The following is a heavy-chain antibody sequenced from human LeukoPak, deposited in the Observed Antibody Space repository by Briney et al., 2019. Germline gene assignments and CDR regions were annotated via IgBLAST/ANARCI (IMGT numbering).Heavy chain of an antibody. CDR2: VHHSGAT. J-gene: IGHJ4*02. D-gene: IGHD1-14*01. CDR3: ARINFNPGY. V-gene: IGHV4-38-2*02. Sequence: KTSETLSLTCSVSGYSISRGYHWAWVRQPPGKGLEWIGSVHHSGATYYNPSLNSRLTISADTSKNQFSLKVDSVTAADTAVYYCARINFNPGYWGQGTLVSVSS. CDR1: GYSISRGYH.